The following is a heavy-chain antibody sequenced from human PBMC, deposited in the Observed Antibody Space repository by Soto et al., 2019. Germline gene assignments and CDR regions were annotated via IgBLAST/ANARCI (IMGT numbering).Heavy chain of an antibody. CDR2: INPGNANT. J-gene: IGHJ4*02. CDR3: ARGLYSGWHYFDY. Sequence: ASVKVSCKASGYTFTSYAIHWVRQAPGQRLEWMGWINPGNANTKYSQKFQGRFTISRDNSKNTLYLQMNSLRAEDTAVYYCARGLYSGWHYFDYWGQGTLVTVSS. CDR1: GYTFTSYA. D-gene: IGHD5-12*01. V-gene: IGHV1-3*01.